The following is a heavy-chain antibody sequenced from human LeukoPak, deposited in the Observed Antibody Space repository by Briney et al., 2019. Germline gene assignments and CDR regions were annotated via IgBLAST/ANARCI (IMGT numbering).Heavy chain of an antibody. CDR1: GYTFTSYY. V-gene: IGHV1-46*01. J-gene: IGHJ4*02. Sequence: ASVKVSCKASGYTFTSYYMHWVRQAPGQGREWMGIINPSGGSTSYAQKFQGRVTMTRDMSTSTVYMELSSLRSEDTAVYYCAREQDLVGATDYWGQGTLVTVSS. CDR3: AREQDLVGATDY. D-gene: IGHD1-26*01. CDR2: INPSGGST.